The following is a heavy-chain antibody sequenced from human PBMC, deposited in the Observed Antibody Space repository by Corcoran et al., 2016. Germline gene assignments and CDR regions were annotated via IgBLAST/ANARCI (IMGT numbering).Heavy chain of an antibody. J-gene: IGHJ6*02. CDR3: ARLSGSYLGIYGMDV. V-gene: IGHV3-21*01. Sequence: EVQLVESGGGLVKPGGSLRLSCAASGFTFSSYSMNWVRQAPGKGLEWVSSISSSSSYIYYADSVKGRFTISRDNAKNSLYLQMNSLRAEDTAVYYCARLSGSYLGIYGMDVWGQGTTVTVSS. CDR2: ISSSSSYI. CDR1: GFTFSSYS. D-gene: IGHD1-26*01.